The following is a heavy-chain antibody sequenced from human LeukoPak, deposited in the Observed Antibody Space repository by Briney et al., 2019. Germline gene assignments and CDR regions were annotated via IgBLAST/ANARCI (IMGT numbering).Heavy chain of an antibody. CDR1: GYTFTSYY. Sequence: GASVEVSCTASGYTFTSYYIHWVRQAPGQGLEWLGVILPSGGITTYAQRFQGRGTLTRDMSTSTVYMELSSLRSEDTAVYYCARGTSGSYYSWGQGTLVIVSS. D-gene: IGHD1-26*01. CDR3: ARGTSGSYYS. J-gene: IGHJ4*02. CDR2: ILPSGGIT. V-gene: IGHV1-46*01.